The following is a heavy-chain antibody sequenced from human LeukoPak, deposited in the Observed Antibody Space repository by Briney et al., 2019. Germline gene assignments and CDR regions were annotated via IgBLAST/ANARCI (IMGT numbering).Heavy chain of an antibody. CDR3: ARSKSEGSYYDYCYYYMDV. V-gene: IGHV4-39*07. J-gene: IGHJ6*03. Sequence: SETLSLTCTVSGGSTSSSSYYWGWIRQPPGKGLEWIGSIYYSGSTYYNPSLKSRVTISVDTSKSQFSLKLSSVTAADTAVYYCARSKSEGSYYDYCYYYMDVWGKGTTVTVSS. D-gene: IGHD1-26*01. CDR2: IYYSGST. CDR1: GGSTSSSSYY.